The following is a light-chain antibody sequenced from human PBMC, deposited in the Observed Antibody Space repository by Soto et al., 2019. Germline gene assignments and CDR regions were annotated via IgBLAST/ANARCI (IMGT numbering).Light chain of an antibody. CDR1: SSDVGGYNY. V-gene: IGLV2-14*01. Sequence: QSALTQPASVSGYPGQSITISCTGTSSDVGGYNYVSWYQQHPGKAPKLMIYDVSNRPSGVSNRFSGSKSGNTASLTISGLQAEDEADYYCSSYTSSSTLGVFGGGTTLTVL. J-gene: IGLJ2*01. CDR2: DVS. CDR3: SSYTSSSTLGV.